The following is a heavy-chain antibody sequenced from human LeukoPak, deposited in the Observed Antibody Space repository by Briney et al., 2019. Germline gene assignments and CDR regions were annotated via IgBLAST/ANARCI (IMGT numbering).Heavy chain of an antibody. CDR2: IYNSGST. D-gene: IGHD3-3*01. CDR3: VRQSRDFRSGYSRATQAYYIDV. V-gene: IGHV4-4*07. CDR1: GGSISTYY. J-gene: IGHJ6*03. Sequence: ASETLSLTCTVFGGSISTYYWNWIRQPAGKGLEWIGNIYNSGSTNFNPSLKSRVTMSVDTSKNQFSLRLRSVTAADTAVYYCVRQSRDFRSGYSRATQAYYIDVWGKGTTVTVSS.